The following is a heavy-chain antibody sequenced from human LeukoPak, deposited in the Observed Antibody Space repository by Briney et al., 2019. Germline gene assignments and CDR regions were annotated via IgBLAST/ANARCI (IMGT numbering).Heavy chain of an antibody. CDR2: IYPGDSDT. CDR1: GYSFTSYW. J-gene: IGHJ4*02. CDR3: ARYTDRYYFDY. D-gene: IGHD1-1*01. Sequence: GESLKISCKGSGYSFTSYWIGWVRQMPGKGLEWMGIIYPGDSDTRYSPSFQGQVTISGDKSISTAYLQWSSLNTSDTAMYYCARYTDRYYFDYWGQGTLVTVSS. V-gene: IGHV5-51*01.